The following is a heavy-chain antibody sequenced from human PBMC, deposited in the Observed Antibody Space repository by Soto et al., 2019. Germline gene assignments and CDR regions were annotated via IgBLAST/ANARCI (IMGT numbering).Heavy chain of an antibody. J-gene: IGHJ4*02. Sequence: GGSLRLSCAASGFTFSSYSMNWVRQAPGKGLEWVSSISSSSSYIYYADSVKGRFTISRDNAKNSLYLQMNSLRAEDTAVYYCARAPYYYDSRGYWAYWGQGTLVTVS. V-gene: IGHV3-21*01. CDR3: ARAPYYYDSRGYWAY. CDR2: ISSSSSYI. CDR1: GFTFSSYS. D-gene: IGHD3-22*01.